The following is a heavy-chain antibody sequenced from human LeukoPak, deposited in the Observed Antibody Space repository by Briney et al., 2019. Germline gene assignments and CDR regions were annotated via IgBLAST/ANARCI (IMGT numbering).Heavy chain of an antibody. Sequence: SETLSLTCTVSDDSISDYYRGWIRQPPGKGLEWIGYFYNSGRSTYNPSLKSRVTISADTSKNHFSLKLNSVTTADTAVYYCARHRATVAQFDYWGQGTLVTVSS. D-gene: IGHD4-23*01. V-gene: IGHV4-59*01. CDR1: DDSISDYY. CDR2: FYNSGRS. CDR3: ARHRATVAQFDY. J-gene: IGHJ4*02.